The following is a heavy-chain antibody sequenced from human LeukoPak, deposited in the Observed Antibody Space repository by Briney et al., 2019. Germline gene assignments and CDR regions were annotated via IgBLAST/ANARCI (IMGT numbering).Heavy chain of an antibody. CDR1: GFTFSNYA. Sequence: GRSLRLSCAASGFTFSNYAMHWVRQAPGKGLEWVAIISYDGNDKYYTDSVKGRFTISRDKSKNTLYLQMNSLRAEDTAVYYCARDRDTAMGLWGQGTLVTVSS. CDR3: ARDRDTAMGL. J-gene: IGHJ4*02. CDR2: ISYDGNDK. V-gene: IGHV3-30-3*01. D-gene: IGHD5-18*01.